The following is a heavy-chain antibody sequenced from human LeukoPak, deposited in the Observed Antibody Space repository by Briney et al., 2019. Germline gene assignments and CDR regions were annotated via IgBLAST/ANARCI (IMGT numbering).Heavy chain of an antibody. Sequence: GWSLRLSCAASGFTFSSYAMSWVRQAPGKGLEWVSAISVSGGSTYYADSVKGRFTISRDNSKNTLYLQMNSLRAEDTAVYYCAKGSGSSGYYYRYYFDYWGQGTLVTVSS. CDR3: AKGSGSSGYYYRYYFDY. D-gene: IGHD3-22*01. CDR2: ISVSGGST. V-gene: IGHV3-23*01. J-gene: IGHJ4*02. CDR1: GFTFSSYA.